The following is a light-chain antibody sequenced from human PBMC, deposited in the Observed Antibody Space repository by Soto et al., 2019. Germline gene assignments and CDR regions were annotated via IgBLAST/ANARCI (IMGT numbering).Light chain of an antibody. CDR1: SYNIGSNT. CDR2: SNN. Sequence: QSVLTQPPSASGTPGQRVTISCSGSSYNIGSNTVNWYQQLPGTAPKLLIYSNNQRPSGVPDRFSGSKSGTSASLAISGLQSEDEADDYCAAWDDSLNGPVFGGGTKLTVL. V-gene: IGLV1-44*01. J-gene: IGLJ2*01. CDR3: AAWDDSLNGPV.